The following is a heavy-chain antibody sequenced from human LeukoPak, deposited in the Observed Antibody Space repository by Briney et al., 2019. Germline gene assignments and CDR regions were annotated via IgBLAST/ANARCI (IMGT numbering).Heavy chain of an antibody. CDR1: GFTFSSYS. Sequence: GGSLRLSCAASGFTFSSYSMNWVRQAPGKGLEWVSSISSSSSYIYYADSVKGRFTISRDNAKNSLYLQMNSLRAEDTAVYYCARAPYYDSSGPLAGGPAYPFDYYYYYYMDVWGKGTTVTVSS. D-gene: IGHD3-22*01. J-gene: IGHJ6*03. CDR2: ISSSSSYI. V-gene: IGHV3-21*01. CDR3: ARAPYYDSSGPLAGGPAYPFDYYYYYYMDV.